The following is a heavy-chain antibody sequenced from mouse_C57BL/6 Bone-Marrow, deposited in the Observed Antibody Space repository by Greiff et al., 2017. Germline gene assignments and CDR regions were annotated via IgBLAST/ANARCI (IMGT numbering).Heavy chain of an antibody. CDR3: AIGIWSWYFDV. Sequence: QVQLQQPGAELVKPGASVKVSCKASGYTFTSYWMHWVKQRPGQGLEWIGRIHPSASDTNYNQKFKGKATLTVDKSSSTAYMQLSSLTSEDSAVYYCAIGIWSWYFDVWGTGTTVTVSS. CDR2: IHPSASDT. V-gene: IGHV1-74*01. CDR1: GYTFTSYW. J-gene: IGHJ1*03.